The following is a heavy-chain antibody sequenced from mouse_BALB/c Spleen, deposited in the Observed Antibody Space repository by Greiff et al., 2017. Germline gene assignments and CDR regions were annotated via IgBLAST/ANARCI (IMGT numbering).Heavy chain of an antibody. Sequence: QVQLQQSGPELVKPGASVKISCKASGYAFSSSWMNWVKQRPGQGLEWIGRIYPGDGDTNYNGKFKGKATLTADKSSSTAYMQLSSLTSVDSAVYFCARRESYYYAMDYWGQGTSVTVSS. CDR3: ARRESYYYAMDY. CDR1: GYAFSSSW. CDR2: IYPGDGDT. J-gene: IGHJ4*01. V-gene: IGHV1-82*01.